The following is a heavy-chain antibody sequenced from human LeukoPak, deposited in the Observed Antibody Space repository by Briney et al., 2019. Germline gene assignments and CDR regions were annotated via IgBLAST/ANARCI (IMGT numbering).Heavy chain of an antibody. Sequence: PGGSLKLPCAASGVTLCDSSIHGVRQASGKGLEWVGRIRSKANNYATAYAASVKGSFTISRDDSENTAYLQMNGLNTEDTALYYCSRPGETSVHFDLWGRGTLVTVSS. CDR3: SRPGETSVHFDL. CDR1: GVTLCDSS. D-gene: IGHD1-14*01. V-gene: IGHV3-73*01. CDR2: IRSKANNYAT. J-gene: IGHJ2*01.